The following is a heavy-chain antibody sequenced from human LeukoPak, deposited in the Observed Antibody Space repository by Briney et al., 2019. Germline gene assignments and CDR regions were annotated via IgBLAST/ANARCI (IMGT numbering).Heavy chain of an antibody. CDR1: GGSISSHY. CDR2: IYYSGST. CDR3: ARGHCSSTSCSRNWFDP. D-gene: IGHD2-2*01. Sequence: KRSETLSLTCTVSGGSISSHYWSWIRQPPGKGLEWSGYIYYSGSTNYNPSLKRRVTVSVDTSKNQCSLKLSSVTAADPGVYYCARGHCSSTSCSRNWFDPWGQGTLVTVSS. V-gene: IGHV4-59*11. J-gene: IGHJ5*02.